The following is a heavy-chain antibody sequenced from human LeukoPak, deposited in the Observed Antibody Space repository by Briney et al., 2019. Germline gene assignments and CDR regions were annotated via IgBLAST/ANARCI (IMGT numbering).Heavy chain of an antibody. Sequence: GGSLRLSCATSGFPFSAYDMHWVRQAPGKGLEWVSAFGSAGDTYYPGAVKGRFTISRDNAKNTLYLQMNSLRAEDTAVYYCARDQRGYDLYFWGQGTLVIVSS. J-gene: IGHJ4*02. CDR3: ARDQRGYDLYF. V-gene: IGHV3-13*01. CDR1: GFPFSAYD. CDR2: FGSAGDT. D-gene: IGHD5-12*01.